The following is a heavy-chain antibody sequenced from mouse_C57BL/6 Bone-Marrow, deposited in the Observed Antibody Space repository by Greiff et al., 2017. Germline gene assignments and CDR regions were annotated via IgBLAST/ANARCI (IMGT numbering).Heavy chain of an antibody. CDR1: GFSFSDAW. D-gene: IGHD2-3*01. CDR3: THYDGYY. J-gene: IGHJ3*01. Sequence: DVKLVESGGGLVQPGGSLKLSCAASGFSFSDAWMDWVRQSPEKGLAWVAEIRNKANNHATSSAVSVKGRYTISREDSKRRGDLQMNSLRAEDTGIYYCTHYDGYYWGQGTLVTVSA. CDR2: IRNKANNHAT. V-gene: IGHV6-6*01.